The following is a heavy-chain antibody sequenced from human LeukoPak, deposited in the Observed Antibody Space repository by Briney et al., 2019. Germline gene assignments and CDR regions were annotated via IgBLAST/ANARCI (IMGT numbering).Heavy chain of an antibody. J-gene: IGHJ5*02. Sequence: PSETLSLTCTVSGGSISSYYWSWIRQPAGKGLEWIGRIYTSGSTNYNPSLKSRVTVSVDTSKNQFSLKLSSVTAADTAVYYCARASIAAAGSWFDPWGQGTLVTVSS. D-gene: IGHD6-13*01. V-gene: IGHV4-4*07. CDR3: ARASIAAAGSWFDP. CDR1: GGSISSYY. CDR2: IYTSGST.